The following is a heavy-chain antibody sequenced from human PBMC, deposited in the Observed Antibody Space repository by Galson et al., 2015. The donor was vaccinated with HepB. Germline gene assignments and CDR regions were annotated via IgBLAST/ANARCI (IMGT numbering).Heavy chain of an antibody. CDR1: GFTFSSYG. Sequence: SLRLSCAASGFTFSSYGMHWVRQAPGKGLEWVAVISYDGSNKYYADSVKGRFTISRDNSKNTLYLQMNSLRAEDTAVYYCAKPAEDIVVVVAAHLDYWGQGTLVTVSS. J-gene: IGHJ4*02. V-gene: IGHV3-30*18. CDR2: ISYDGSNK. CDR3: AKPAEDIVVVVAAHLDY. D-gene: IGHD2-15*01.